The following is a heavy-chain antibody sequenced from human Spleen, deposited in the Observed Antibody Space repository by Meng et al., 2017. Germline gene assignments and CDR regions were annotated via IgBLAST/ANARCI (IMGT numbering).Heavy chain of an antibody. D-gene: IGHD6-19*01. J-gene: IGHJ6*02. CDR3: GKDLLAVAGNYYNYGMDV. CDR1: GFTFGDYA. CDR2: IRSKAYGGTT. V-gene: IGHV3-49*03. Sequence: GGSLRLSCRASGFTFGDYAMSWFRQGPGKGLEWVGFIRSKAYGGTTEYAASVKGRFTISRDDSKSIAHLQMNSLKTEDTAVYYCGKDLLAVAGNYYNYGMDVWGQGTTVTVSS.